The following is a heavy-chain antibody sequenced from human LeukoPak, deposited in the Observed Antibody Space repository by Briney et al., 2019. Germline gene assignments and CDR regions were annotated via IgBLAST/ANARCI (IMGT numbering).Heavy chain of an antibody. Sequence: ASVKVSCKASGYTFTNYGITWVRQAPGQGLEWMGWISAYNGNTNYAQKFQGRVTMTTDTSTTTAYMELRSLRSDDTAVYYCARGVGQTTGTTGGYYFDFWGRGTLITVSS. D-gene: IGHD1-1*01. CDR3: ARGVGQTTGTTGGYYFDF. J-gene: IGHJ4*02. V-gene: IGHV1-18*01. CDR2: ISAYNGNT. CDR1: GYTFTNYG.